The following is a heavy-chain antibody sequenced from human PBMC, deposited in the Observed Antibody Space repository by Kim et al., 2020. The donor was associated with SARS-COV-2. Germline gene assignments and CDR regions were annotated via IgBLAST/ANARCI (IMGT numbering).Heavy chain of an antibody. D-gene: IGHD4-17*01. CDR3: ARDEPHGDYGGFDY. Sequence: GGSLRLSCAASGFTFSSYAMHWVRQAPGKGLEWVAVISYDGSNKYYVDSVKGRFTISRDNSKNTLYLQMNSLGAEDTAVYYCARDEPHGDYGGFDYWGQGTLVTVSS. CDR2: ISYDGSNK. J-gene: IGHJ4*02. V-gene: IGHV3-30*04. CDR1: GFTFSSYA.